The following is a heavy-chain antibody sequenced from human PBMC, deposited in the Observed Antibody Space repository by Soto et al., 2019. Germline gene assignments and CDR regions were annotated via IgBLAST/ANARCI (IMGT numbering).Heavy chain of an antibody. Sequence: GGSLRLSCTASGFTFSSYGMGWVRQAPGKGLQWVSTIRGDGGQTHYTDSAKGRFSISRDNSKNTVYLQMDSLRAEDTAMYFCARDVGLDSDDFFAYWGQGTQVTVSS. D-gene: IGHD3-9*01. CDR2: IRGDGGQT. J-gene: IGHJ4*02. CDR3: ARDVGLDSDDFFAY. CDR1: GFTFSSYG. V-gene: IGHV3-23*01.